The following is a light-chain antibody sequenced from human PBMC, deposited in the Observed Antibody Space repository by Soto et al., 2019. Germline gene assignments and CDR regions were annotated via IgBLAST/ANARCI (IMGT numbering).Light chain of an antibody. J-gene: IGLJ2*01. CDR1: SSDVGNYNL. CDR3: CSYAGRSTWV. Sequence: QSALTQPASVSGSPGQSITISCTGTSSDVGNYNLVSWYQKSPGKAPKLMIYEGSKRPSGVSNRFSGSKSGSTASLTISGLQAEDEADYYCCSYAGRSTWVFGGGTKVTVL. CDR2: EGS. V-gene: IGLV2-23*01.